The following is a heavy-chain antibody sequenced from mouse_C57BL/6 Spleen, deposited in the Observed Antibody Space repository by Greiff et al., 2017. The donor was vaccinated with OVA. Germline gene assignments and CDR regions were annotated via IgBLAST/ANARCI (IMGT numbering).Heavy chain of an antibody. V-gene: IGHV5-16*01. J-gene: IGHJ1*03. CDR3: ARGDYYGSSPYWYFEV. D-gene: IGHD1-1*01. CDR2: INYDGSST. CDR1: GFTFSDYY. Sequence: EVQLVESEGGLVQPGSSMKLSCTASGFTFSDYYMAWVRQVPAKGLEWVANINYDGSSTYYLDSLKSRFIISRDNAKNILYLQMSSLKSEDTATYYCARGDYYGSSPYWYFEVWGTGTTVTVSS.